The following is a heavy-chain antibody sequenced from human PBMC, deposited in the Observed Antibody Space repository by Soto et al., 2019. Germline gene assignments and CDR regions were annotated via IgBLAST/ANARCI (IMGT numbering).Heavy chain of an antibody. V-gene: IGHV3-64*02. CDR2: ISSNGGST. CDR1: GLTFSSYA. CDR3: ARAGXDYYDSSGYYTLGAFDI. J-gene: IGHJ3*02. D-gene: IGHD3-22*01. Sequence: GGSLRLSCSASGLTFSSYAMHWVRQAPGKGLEYVSAISSNGGSTYYADSVKGRFTISRDNSKNTLYLQMGSLRAEDMAVYYCARAGXDYYDSSGYYTLGAFDIWGQGTMVTVSS.